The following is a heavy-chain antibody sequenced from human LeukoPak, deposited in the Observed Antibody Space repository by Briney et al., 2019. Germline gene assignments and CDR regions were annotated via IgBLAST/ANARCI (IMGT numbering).Heavy chain of an antibody. J-gene: IGHJ4*02. V-gene: IGHV3-66*01. D-gene: IGHD5-24*01. Sequence: GGSLRLSCAASGFTVSSNYMSWVPQAPGRGLERVSFIYSGGSTKHTDSVKGRSTIDRDNSKNTLYVKINSLRAKDTAVYYCARGDGYNRLCYWGQGALVTAS. CDR1: GFTVSSNY. CDR2: IYSGGST. CDR3: ARGDGYNRLCY.